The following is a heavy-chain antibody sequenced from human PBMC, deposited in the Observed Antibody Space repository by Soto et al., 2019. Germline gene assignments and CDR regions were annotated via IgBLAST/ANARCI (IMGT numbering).Heavy chain of an antibody. CDR1: GFSLTTSGVG. J-gene: IGHJ5*02. V-gene: IGHV2-5*01. D-gene: IGHD1-1*01. Sequence: SGPTLVNPTQTLTLNCNFSGFSLTTSGVGVGWIRQPTGKALECLAFIYWHDDTHYTPSLKSRRTITKDTSKNQVVLTLTNMDPLDTATCYCERFTYNYANDHWGQGTQVTVSS. CDR3: ERFTYNYANDH. CDR2: IYWHDDT.